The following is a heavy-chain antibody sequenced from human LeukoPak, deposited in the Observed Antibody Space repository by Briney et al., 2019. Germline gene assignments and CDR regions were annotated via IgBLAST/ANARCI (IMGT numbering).Heavy chain of an antibody. D-gene: IGHD3-22*01. Sequence: SVRVSCKASGGTFSSYAISWVRQAPGQGLEWMGRTIPILGIANYAQKFQGRVTITADKSTSTAYMELSSLRSEDPAVYYCASATIYDSSGRYYFDYWGQGTLVTVSS. CDR3: ASATIYDSSGRYYFDY. CDR1: GGTFSSYA. V-gene: IGHV1-69*04. CDR2: TIPILGIA. J-gene: IGHJ4*02.